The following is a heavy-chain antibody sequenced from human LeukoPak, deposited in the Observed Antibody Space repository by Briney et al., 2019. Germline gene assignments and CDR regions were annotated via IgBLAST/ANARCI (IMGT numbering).Heavy chain of an antibody. CDR2: IWYDGSNK. CDR1: GFTLSSYG. CDR3: ARDPIPTIFGEEGNWFDP. D-gene: IGHD3-3*01. Sequence: GGSLRLSCAASGFTLSSYGMHWIRQAPGKGLEWVAVIWYDGSNKYYADSVKGRFTISRDNSKNTLYLQMNSLRAEDTAVYYCARDPIPTIFGEEGNWFDPWGQGTLVTVSS. J-gene: IGHJ5*02. V-gene: IGHV3-33*01.